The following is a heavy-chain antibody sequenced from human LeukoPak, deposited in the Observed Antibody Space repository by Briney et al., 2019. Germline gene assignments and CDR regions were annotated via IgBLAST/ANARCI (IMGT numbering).Heavy chain of an antibody. CDR2: LKQDGSEK. CDR1: GFSCSIYW. CDR3: ARWVSGWDV. V-gene: IGHV3-7*05. Sequence: LTGGSLRLSCAASGFSCSIYWMSWVRQAPGKGLEWVASLKQDGSEKYYVDSVKGQFTISRDNAKNSLSLQMNSLRAEDTAVYYCARWVSGWDVWGQGTTVTVSS. J-gene: IGHJ6*02.